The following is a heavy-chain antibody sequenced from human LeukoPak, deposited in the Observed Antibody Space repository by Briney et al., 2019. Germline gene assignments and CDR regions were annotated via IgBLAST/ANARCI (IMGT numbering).Heavy chain of an antibody. CDR2: IIPILGIA. CDR1: GGTFSSYT. Sequence: SVKVSCKASGGTFSSYTISWVRRAPGQGLEWMGRIIPILGIANYAQKFQGRVTITADKSTSTAYMELSSLRSEDTAVYYCASGYYDSSGYYYYFDYWGQGALVTVSS. D-gene: IGHD3-22*01. CDR3: ASGYYDSSGYYYYFDY. V-gene: IGHV1-69*02. J-gene: IGHJ4*02.